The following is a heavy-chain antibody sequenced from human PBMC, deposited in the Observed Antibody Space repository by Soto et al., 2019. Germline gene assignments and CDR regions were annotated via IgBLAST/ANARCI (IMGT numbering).Heavy chain of an antibody. CDR3: ARATAFYGDYFDYFDY. CDR2: IYYSGST. J-gene: IGHJ4*02. Sequence: SETLSLTCTVSGGSISSYYWSWIQQPPGKGLEWIGYIYYSGSTNYNPSLKSRVTISVDTSKNQFSLKLSSVTAADTAVYYCARATAFYGDYFDYFDYWGQGTLVTVSS. V-gene: IGHV4-59*01. CDR1: GGSISSYY. D-gene: IGHD4-17*01.